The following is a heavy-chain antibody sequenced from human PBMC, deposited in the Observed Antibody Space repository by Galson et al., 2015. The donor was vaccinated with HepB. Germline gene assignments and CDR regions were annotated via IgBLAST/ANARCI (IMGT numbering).Heavy chain of an antibody. CDR1: HSSINNCY. Sequence: SVTLSLTCSVSHSSINNCYCRWLRQSPGYRLGWIGYIYYNGAKTYAPSLGYRAGMTVDTSINQDSLWQTSETAADTAVYYCARPPGRGSVGYAFDLWGQGTLVTVSA. CDR3: ARPPGRGSVGYAFDL. D-gene: IGHD5-12*01. CDR2: IYYNGAK. V-gene: IGHV4-59*08. J-gene: IGHJ4*02.